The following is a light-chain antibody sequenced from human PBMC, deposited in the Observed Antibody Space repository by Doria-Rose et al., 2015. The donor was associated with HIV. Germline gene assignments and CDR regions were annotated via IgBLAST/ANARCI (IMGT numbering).Light chain of an antibody. CDR3: HQYGTSWT. CDR2: DGS. J-gene: IGKJ1*01. Sequence: EIVLTQSPGTLSLSPGERATLSCRASQSFSSTYLAWYQQKPGQAPSLLIYDGSTWATGIADRFSASGSGTDFTLTINRLEPEDFALYYCHQYGTSWTFGQGTKVEI. V-gene: IGKV3-20*01. CDR1: QSFSSTY.